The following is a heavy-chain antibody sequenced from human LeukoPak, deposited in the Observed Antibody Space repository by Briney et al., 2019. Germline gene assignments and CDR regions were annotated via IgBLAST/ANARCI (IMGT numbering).Heavy chain of an antibody. CDR3: ARGRFYGSETFYNGFDY. CDR2: IYYSGST. V-gene: IGHV4-59*11. J-gene: IGHJ4*02. Sequence: SETLSLTCTVSGGSISSHYWSWIRQPPGKGLEWIGYIYYSGSTNYNPSLKSRVTLSVDTSKSQFSLKLTSVTAADTAVYYCARGRFYGSETFYNGFDYWGQGTLVTVSS. CDR1: GGSISSHY. D-gene: IGHD3-10*01.